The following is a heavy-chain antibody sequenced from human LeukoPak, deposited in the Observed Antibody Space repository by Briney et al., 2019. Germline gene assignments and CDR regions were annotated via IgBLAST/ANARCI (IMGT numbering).Heavy chain of an antibody. J-gene: IGHJ2*01. CDR2: IRYDGIVT. Sequence: GGSLRLSCVASEFTFSNYWIHWVRQPPGKGLVWVSRIRYDGIVTNYADSVEGRFTISRDNAKNTVHLQMNSLRDDDTAVYYCARANPADFNLGGRGTLVTVSS. V-gene: IGHV3-74*01. CDR1: EFTFSNYW. CDR3: ARANPADFNL. D-gene: IGHD1-14*01.